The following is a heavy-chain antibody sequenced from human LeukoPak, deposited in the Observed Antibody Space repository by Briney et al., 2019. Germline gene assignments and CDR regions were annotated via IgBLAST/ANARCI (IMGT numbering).Heavy chain of an antibody. Sequence: SVKVSCKASGGTFSSYAISWVRQAPGQGLEWMGRIIPILGIANYAQKFQGRVTITADKSTSTAYMELSSLRSEDTAVYYCAREGYSNGYFDYWGQGTLVTVSS. CDR2: IIPILGIA. CDR1: GGTFSSYA. V-gene: IGHV1-69*04. CDR3: AREGYSNGYFDY. D-gene: IGHD4-11*01. J-gene: IGHJ4*02.